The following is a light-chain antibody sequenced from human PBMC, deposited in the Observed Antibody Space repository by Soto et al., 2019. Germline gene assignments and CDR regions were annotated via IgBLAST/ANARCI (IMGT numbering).Light chain of an antibody. Sequence: QSVLTQPASVSGSPGQSITISCTGTSDDVGGYNYVSWYQQHSGKAPKLIIYEVTNRPSGVSNRFSGSKSGNTASLTISGLQADDEADYHCSSYTSSSTPYVFGTGTKLTVL. CDR3: SSYTSSSTPYV. CDR1: SDDVGGYNY. J-gene: IGLJ1*01. V-gene: IGLV2-14*03. CDR2: EVT.